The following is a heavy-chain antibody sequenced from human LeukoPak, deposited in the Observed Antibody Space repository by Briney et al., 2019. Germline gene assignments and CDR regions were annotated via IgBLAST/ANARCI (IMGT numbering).Heavy chain of an antibody. CDR2: IYYSGST. Sequence: SETLSLTCTVSGGSITSNTNYWDWIRQPPGRGLEWIGSIYYSGSTYYSLSLKSRVTMSVDTSKNQFSLKLTSVNAADTAVYYCARRAVVPAAKSVFDYWGQGTLVTVSS. D-gene: IGHD2-2*01. V-gene: IGHV4-39*01. CDR1: GGSITSNTNY. CDR3: ARRAVVPAAKSVFDY. J-gene: IGHJ4*02.